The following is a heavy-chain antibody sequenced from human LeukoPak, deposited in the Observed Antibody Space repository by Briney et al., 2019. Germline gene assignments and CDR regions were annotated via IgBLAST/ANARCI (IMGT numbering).Heavy chain of an antibody. CDR2: IWYDGSNK. CDR1: GFTFSSYG. V-gene: IGHV3-33*01. D-gene: IGHD4-17*01. Sequence: GGSLRLSCAASGFTFSSYGMHWVRQAPGKGLEWVAVIWYDGSNKYYADSVKGRFTISRDNAKNSLYLQMNSLRAEDTAVYYCARDKKTDDYGDYWPWVVDYWGQGTLVTVSS. J-gene: IGHJ4*02. CDR3: ARDKKTDDYGDYWPWVVDY.